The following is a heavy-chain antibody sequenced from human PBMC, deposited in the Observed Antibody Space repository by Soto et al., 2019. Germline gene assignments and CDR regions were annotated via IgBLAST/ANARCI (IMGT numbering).Heavy chain of an antibody. CDR2: INHSGST. Sequence: QVQLQQWGAGLLKPSETLSLTCAVYGGSFSGYYWSWIRQPPGKGLEWIGEINHSGSTNYNPSLKSPVTLSVDTSKNQFSLKLSSVTAADTAVYYCARGRRIAARPRPFDYWGQGTLVTVSS. D-gene: IGHD6-6*01. CDR1: GGSFSGYY. V-gene: IGHV4-34*01. J-gene: IGHJ4*02. CDR3: ARGRRIAARPRPFDY.